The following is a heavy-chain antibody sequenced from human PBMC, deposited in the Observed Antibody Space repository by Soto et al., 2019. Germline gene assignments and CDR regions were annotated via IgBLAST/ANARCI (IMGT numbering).Heavy chain of an antibody. Sequence: KPPASVKVSCKASGGTFSSYAISWVRQAPGQGLEWMGGIIPIFGTANYAQKFQGRVTITADESTSTAYMELSSLRSEDTAVYYCARYPQEGGYSYGWVPAFDYWGQGTLVTVSS. V-gene: IGHV1-69*13. D-gene: IGHD5-18*01. CDR1: GGTFSSYA. CDR2: IIPIFGTA. CDR3: ARYPQEGGYSYGWVPAFDY. J-gene: IGHJ4*02.